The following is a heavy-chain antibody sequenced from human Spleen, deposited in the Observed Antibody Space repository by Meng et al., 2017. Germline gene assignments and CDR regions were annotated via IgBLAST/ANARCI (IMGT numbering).Heavy chain of an antibody. CDR2: INPGGVST. CDR1: GYSFTSYS. V-gene: IGHV1-46*01. CDR3: AREKSPGHFDY. J-gene: IGHJ4*02. Sequence: QVQLVQSGPEVKKPGASVKVSCKASGYSFTSYSMHWVRQAPGQGLEWVGTINPGGVSTNYALNLQGRVSMTRDTSTSTVYMELSSLRSEDTAVYYCAREKSPGHFDYWGQGTLVTVSS.